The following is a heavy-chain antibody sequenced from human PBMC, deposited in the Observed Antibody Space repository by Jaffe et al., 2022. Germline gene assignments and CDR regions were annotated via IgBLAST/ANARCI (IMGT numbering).Heavy chain of an antibody. CDR2: IYHSGST. Sequence: QVQLQESGPGLVKPSETLSLTCAVSGYSISSGYYWGWIRQPPGKGLEWIGSIYHSGSTYYNPSLKSRVTISVDTSKNQFSLKLSSVTAADTAVYYCARSYADIVVVPGIWGQGTMVTVSS. D-gene: IGHD2-2*01. CDR1: GYSISSGYY. V-gene: IGHV4-38-2*01. J-gene: IGHJ3*02. CDR3: ARSYADIVVVPGI.